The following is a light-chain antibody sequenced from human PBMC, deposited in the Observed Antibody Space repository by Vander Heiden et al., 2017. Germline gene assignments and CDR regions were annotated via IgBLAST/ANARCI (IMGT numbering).Light chain of an antibody. Sequence: QSALTQPASVSGSPGQSITISCTGTSSDVGGYNYVSWYQQHPGKAPKVMIYDVSNRPSGVSNRFSGSKSGNTASLTISWLQAEDEADYYCTSYTSRTTWVFGGGTKLTVL. CDR2: DVS. CDR3: TSYTSRTTWV. V-gene: IGLV2-14*03. CDR1: SSDVGGYNY. J-gene: IGLJ2*01.